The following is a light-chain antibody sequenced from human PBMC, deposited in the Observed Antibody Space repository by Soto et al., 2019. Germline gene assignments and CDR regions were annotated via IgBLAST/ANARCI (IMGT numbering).Light chain of an antibody. Sequence: SYELTQPPSLSVAPGQAARVPCGGHSIGSERVHWYPQKPGQAPVLVVSDDTGRPFGIPERFSASKSGNTATLTISRVEAGDEADYYCQVWDTTSDRYVFGTGTKVTVL. CDR2: DDT. J-gene: IGLJ1*01. V-gene: IGLV3-21*02. CDR1: SIGSER. CDR3: QVWDTTSDRYV.